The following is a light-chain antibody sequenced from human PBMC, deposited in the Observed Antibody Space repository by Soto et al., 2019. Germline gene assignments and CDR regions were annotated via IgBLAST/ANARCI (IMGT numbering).Light chain of an antibody. J-gene: IGKJ1*01. CDR1: QDISKF. CDR3: HQRQSWPRT. CDR2: DAS. Sequence: DIQMTQSPSSLSASIGDRVSFTCQASQDISKFLNWYQHKPGQAPSLLIYDASKSQFGVPSRFSGSGSGTDFTFTISSLQPEDFALYYCHQRQSWPRTFGQGTKVDIK. V-gene: IGKV1-33*01.